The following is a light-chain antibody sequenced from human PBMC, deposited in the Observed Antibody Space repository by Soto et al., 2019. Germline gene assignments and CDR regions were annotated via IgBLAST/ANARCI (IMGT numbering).Light chain of an antibody. CDR3: QQYDILPIT. J-gene: IGKJ5*01. CDR2: DAS. V-gene: IGKV1-33*01. Sequence: DIQMTQSPSSLFASVGDRVTITCQATQDINIYLNWYQQKPGKAPNLLIYDASNLEIGVPSRFSGSGSGTHFTFTISSLQNDDIGTYYCQQYDILPITFGRGTRMEIK. CDR1: QDINIY.